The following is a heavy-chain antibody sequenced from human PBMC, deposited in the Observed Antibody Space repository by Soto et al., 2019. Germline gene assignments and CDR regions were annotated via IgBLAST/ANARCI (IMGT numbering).Heavy chain of an antibody. CDR3: ARYYDFCTGYYNRWFDP. V-gene: IGHV4-59*08. CDR1: GGSISSYY. J-gene: IGHJ5*02. Sequence: SETLSLTCAVSGGSISSYYWSWIRQPPGKGLEWIGYIYYSGSTNYNPSLKSRVTISVDTSKNQFSLKLSSVTAADTAVYYCARYYDFCTGYYNRWFDPWGQGPLVTVSP. CDR2: IYYSGST. D-gene: IGHD3-3*01.